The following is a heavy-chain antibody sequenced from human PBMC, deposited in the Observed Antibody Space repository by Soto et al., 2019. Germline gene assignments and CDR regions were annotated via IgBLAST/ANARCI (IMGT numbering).Heavy chain of an antibody. CDR2: IYSGGST. CDR3: ARTCSGGTCSFDY. Sequence: EVQLVESGGGLVQPGGSLRLSCAASGFTVSSNYMSWVRQAPGKGLEWVSVIYSGGSTYYADSGKGRFTISRDNSENTLYLQMNSLRAEETAVYYCARTCSGGTCSFDYWGQGTLVTVSS. J-gene: IGHJ4*02. V-gene: IGHV3-66*01. D-gene: IGHD2-15*01. CDR1: GFTVSSNY.